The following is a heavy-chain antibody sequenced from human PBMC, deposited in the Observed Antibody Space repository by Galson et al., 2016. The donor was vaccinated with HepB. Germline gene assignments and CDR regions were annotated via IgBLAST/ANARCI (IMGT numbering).Heavy chain of an antibody. V-gene: IGHV3-30-3*01. CDR1: GFTFSSYA. J-gene: IGHJ6*02. D-gene: IGHD6-13*01. CDR2: ISFDGINK. Sequence: SLRLSCAASGFTFSSYAMHWVRQAPGKGLEWVAVISFDGINKYYADSVKGRFTISRDNSKNTLYLQMTSLRADDTAVYYCATAIRQVLLSAGYYYYGMDVWGQGTTVTVSS. CDR3: ATAIRQVLLSAGYYYYGMDV.